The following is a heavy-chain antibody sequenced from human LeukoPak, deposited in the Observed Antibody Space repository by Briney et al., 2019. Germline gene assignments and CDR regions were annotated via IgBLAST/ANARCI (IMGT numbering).Heavy chain of an antibody. J-gene: IGHJ4*02. Sequence: ASVKVSCKASGYTFTGYYMHWVRQAPGQGLEWMGRINPNSGGTNYAQKFQGRVTMTRDTSISTAYMELSRLRSDDTAVYYCARDANWLDPYFDYWGQGTLVTVSS. D-gene: IGHD3-9*01. V-gene: IGHV1-2*06. CDR2: INPNSGGT. CDR3: ARDANWLDPYFDY. CDR1: GYTFTGYY.